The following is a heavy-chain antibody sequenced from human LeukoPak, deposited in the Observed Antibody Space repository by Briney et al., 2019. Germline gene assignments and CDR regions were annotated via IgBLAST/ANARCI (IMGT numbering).Heavy chain of an antibody. CDR1: GGTFNNYA. V-gene: IGHV1-69*04. D-gene: IGHD5-12*01. J-gene: IGHJ4*02. CDR2: VVPMFGIR. Sequence: GASVKVSCKTSGGTFNNYAISWVRQAPGQSLEWMGRVVPMFGIRNYPQTFRGRVNITADKATNTVYMELRSLRAEDTAIHYCATEPSRSYSFDHLDFWGLGTPATVSS. CDR3: ATEPSRSYSFDHLDF.